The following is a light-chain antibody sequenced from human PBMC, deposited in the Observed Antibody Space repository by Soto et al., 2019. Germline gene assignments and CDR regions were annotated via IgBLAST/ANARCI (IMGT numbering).Light chain of an antibody. Sequence: DTQKPQATSTLPASVGDRCTIICRASQSISNWLAWYQQKPGTAPKVLIYHASNLQSGVPSRFSGSGSGTEFTLTISSLQPDDFATYYCQQYNSYSFGQGTKVDIK. V-gene: IGKV1-5*02. J-gene: IGKJ1*01. CDR1: QSISNW. CDR3: QQYNSYS. CDR2: HAS.